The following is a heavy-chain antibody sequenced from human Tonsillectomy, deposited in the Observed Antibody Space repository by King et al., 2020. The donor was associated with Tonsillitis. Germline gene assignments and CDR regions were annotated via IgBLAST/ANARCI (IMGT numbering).Heavy chain of an antibody. CDR3: ARGVYYYDSSGPWRYFDY. Sequence: VQLQESGQGLVKPSQTLSLTCTVSGGSISSGDYYWTWIRQHPGKGLESIGYIIHSGSTYYYPSLKSRLTISLDTSKNQFSLRRSTVTATDTAVCFCARGVYYYDSSGPWRYFDYWGQGTLVTVSS. D-gene: IGHD3-22*01. J-gene: IGHJ4*02. CDR1: GGSISSGDYY. V-gene: IGHV4-30-4*01. CDR2: IIHSGST.